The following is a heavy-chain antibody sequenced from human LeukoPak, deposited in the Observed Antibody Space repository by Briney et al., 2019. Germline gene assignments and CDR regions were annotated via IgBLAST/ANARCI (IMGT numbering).Heavy chain of an antibody. CDR3: ARGGFGVFDY. CDR2: INHSGST. J-gene: IGHJ4*02. CDR1: GGSFSGYY. Sequence: SETLPLTCAVYGGSFSGYYWSWIRQPPGKGLEWIGEINHSGSTNYNPSLKSRVTISVDTSKNQFSLKLSSVTAADTAVYYCARGGFGVFDYWGQGTLVTVSS. V-gene: IGHV4-34*01. D-gene: IGHD3-3*01.